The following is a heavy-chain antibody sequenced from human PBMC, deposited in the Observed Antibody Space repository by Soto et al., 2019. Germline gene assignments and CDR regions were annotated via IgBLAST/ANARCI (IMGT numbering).Heavy chain of an antibody. Sequence: KPSETLSLTCTVSGGSISSGGYYWSWIRQHPGKGLEWIGYIYYSGSTYYNPSLKSRVTISVDASKNQFSLKLSSVTAADTAVYYCARGTCSGGSCYSFLNWFDPWGQGPLVTVSS. V-gene: IGHV4-31*03. CDR1: GGSISSGGYY. D-gene: IGHD2-15*01. CDR2: IYYSGST. J-gene: IGHJ5*02. CDR3: ARGTCSGGSCYSFLNWFDP.